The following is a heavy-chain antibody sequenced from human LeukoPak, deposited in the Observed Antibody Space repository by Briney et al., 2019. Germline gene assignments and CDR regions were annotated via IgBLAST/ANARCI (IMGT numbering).Heavy chain of an antibody. CDR3: ARGLRGYSYGYYFDY. J-gene: IGHJ4*02. D-gene: IGHD5-18*01. CDR2: IYYSGST. V-gene: IGHV4-59*01. CDR1: GGSISSYY. Sequence: SETLSLTCTVSGGSISSYYWNWIRQPPGKGLEWIGYIYYSGSTNYNPSLKSRVTISVDTSKNQFSLRLSSVTAADTAVYYCARGLRGYSYGYYFDYWGQGTLFTVSS.